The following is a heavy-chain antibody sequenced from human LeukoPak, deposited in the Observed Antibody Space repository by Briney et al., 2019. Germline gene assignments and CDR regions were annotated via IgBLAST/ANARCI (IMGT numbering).Heavy chain of an antibody. CDR3: ARGSSGWYPNWFDP. J-gene: IGHJ5*02. CDR1: GFTFSSYE. CDR2: ISSSGSTI. Sequence: PGGSLGLSCAASGFTFSSYEMNWVRQAPGKGLEWVSYISSSGSTIYYADSVKGRFTISRDNAKNSLYLQMNSLRAEDTAVYYCARGSSGWYPNWFDPWGQGTLVTVSS. V-gene: IGHV3-48*03. D-gene: IGHD6-19*01.